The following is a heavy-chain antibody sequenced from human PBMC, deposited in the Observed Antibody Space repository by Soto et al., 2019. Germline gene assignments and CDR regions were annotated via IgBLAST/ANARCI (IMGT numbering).Heavy chain of an antibody. D-gene: IGHD3-16*01. Sequence: PGGSLRLSCAASGFTFSSYSMNWVRQAPGKGLEWVSSISSSSSYIYYADSVKGRFTISRDNAKNSLYLQMNSLRAEDTAVYYCARVGFGGVLAYYYGMDVWGQGTTVTVS. CDR1: GFTFSSYS. J-gene: IGHJ6*02. CDR2: ISSSSSYI. CDR3: ARVGFGGVLAYYYGMDV. V-gene: IGHV3-21*01.